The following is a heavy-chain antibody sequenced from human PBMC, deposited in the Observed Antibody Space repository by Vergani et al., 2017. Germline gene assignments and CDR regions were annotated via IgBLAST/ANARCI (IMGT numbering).Heavy chain of an antibody. CDR2: ISYDGSNK. D-gene: IGHD3-10*01. CDR3: AKDHGSGSYYNDRYYGMDV. J-gene: IGHJ6*02. Sequence: VQLVESGGGLVQPGRSLRLSCAASGFTFSSYGMHWVRQAPGKGLEWVAVISYDGSNKYYADSVKGRFTISRDNSKNTLYLQMNSLRAEDTAVYYCAKDHGSGSYYNDRYYGMDVWGQGTTVTVSS. V-gene: IGHV3-30*18. CDR1: GFTFSSYG.